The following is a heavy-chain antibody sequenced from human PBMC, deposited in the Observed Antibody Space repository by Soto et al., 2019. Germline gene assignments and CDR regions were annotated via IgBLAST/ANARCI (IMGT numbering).Heavy chain of an antibody. J-gene: IGHJ4*02. V-gene: IGHV3-30*18. Sequence: QVQLVESGGGVVQPGRSLRLSCAASGFTFSSYGMHWVRQAPGKGLEWVAVISYYGSNQYYADSVKGRFTISRDNSKNTLYLPMNSLRAEDTAVYYCANGDEMYYYGSGSYFDYWGQGNLVTVSS. D-gene: IGHD3-10*01. CDR1: GFTFSSYG. CDR3: ANGDEMYYYGSGSYFDY. CDR2: ISYYGSNQ.